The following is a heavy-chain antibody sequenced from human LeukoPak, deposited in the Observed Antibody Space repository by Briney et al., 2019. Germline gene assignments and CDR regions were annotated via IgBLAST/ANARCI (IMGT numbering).Heavy chain of an antibody. D-gene: IGHD4-17*01. CDR1: GYTFTSYA. Sequence: ASVKVSCKASGYTFTSYAMNWVRQAPGQGLEWMGWINTNTGNPTYAQGFTGRFVFSLDTSVSTAYLQISSLKAEDTAVYYCARASPTTVTTNYYGMDVWGQGTTVTVSS. V-gene: IGHV7-4-1*02. CDR2: INTNTGNP. J-gene: IGHJ6*02. CDR3: ARASPTTVTTNYYGMDV.